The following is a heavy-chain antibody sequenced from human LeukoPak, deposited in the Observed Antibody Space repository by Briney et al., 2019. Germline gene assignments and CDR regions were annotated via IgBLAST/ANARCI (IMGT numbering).Heavy chain of an antibody. J-gene: IGHJ6*03. V-gene: IGHV1-69*08. CDR1: GGTFSSYT. Sequence: HAASVKVSCKASGGTFSSYTINWVRQAPGQGLEWMGIINPSGGSTSYAQKFQGRVTITADESTSTAYMELSSLRSEDTAVYYCARVPGIAGVGYYYYMDVWGKGTTVTISS. CDR2: INPSGGST. D-gene: IGHD6-13*01. CDR3: ARVPGIAGVGYYYYMDV.